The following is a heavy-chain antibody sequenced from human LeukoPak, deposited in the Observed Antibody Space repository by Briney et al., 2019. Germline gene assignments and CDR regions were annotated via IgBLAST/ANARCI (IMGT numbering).Heavy chain of an antibody. CDR3: ARAMKGPHFFQH. J-gene: IGHJ1*01. CDR2: IKQDGSEK. CDR1: GCTFSSNW. D-gene: IGHD3-22*01. V-gene: IGHV3-7*04. Sequence: GVSLRLYCAASGCTFSSNWMSWVRQAPGKGLECVTNIKQDGSEKFYVDFVKGRFTISRDNAKNSLYLQMSSLRAEDTAVYYCARAMKGPHFFQHWGRGTLVTVSS.